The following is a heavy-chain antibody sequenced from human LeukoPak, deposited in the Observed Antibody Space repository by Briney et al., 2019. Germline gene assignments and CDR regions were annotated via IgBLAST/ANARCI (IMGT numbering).Heavy chain of an antibody. Sequence: SETLSLTCTVSGGSISSSSYYWGWIRQPPGKGLEWIGSIYYSGSTYYNPSLKSRVTISVDTSKHQFSLKLSSVTAADTAVYDCARPGPYPDCTNAVCYAGGLPRSYFDYWGQRTLVTVSS. J-gene: IGHJ4*02. CDR2: IYYSGST. CDR3: ARPGPYPDCTNAVCYAGGLPRSYFDY. V-gene: IGHV4-39*01. D-gene: IGHD2-8*01. CDR1: GGSISSSSYY.